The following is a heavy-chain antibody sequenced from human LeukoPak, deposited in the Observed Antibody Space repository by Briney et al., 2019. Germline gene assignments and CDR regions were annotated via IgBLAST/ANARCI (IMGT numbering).Heavy chain of an antibody. CDR1: GFTFRTYT. CDR3: ARDGDSTGRHFDY. CDR2: ISSRSTTI. D-gene: IGHD4-11*01. Sequence: GGSLRLSCAASGFTFRTYTMNWARQAPGKGLEWVSYISSRSTTIYYADSVKGRFTISRDTAKNSLYLQMNSLRDEDTAVYYCARDGDSTGRHFDYWGQGTLVTV. J-gene: IGHJ4*02. V-gene: IGHV3-48*02.